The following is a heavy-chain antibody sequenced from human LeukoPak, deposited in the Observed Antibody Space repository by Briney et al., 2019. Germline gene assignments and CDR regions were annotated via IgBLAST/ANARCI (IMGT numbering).Heavy chain of an antibody. D-gene: IGHD3-9*01. Sequence: PGGSLRLSCAASGFTFSNYSMNWVRQAPEKGLEWVSYISSSGGSIYYGDSVKGRFTASRDNAKNSLYLQMNSLRAEDTAVYYCAGDPWTYDRTTEDYWGQGTLVTVSS. CDR1: GFTFSNYS. CDR3: AGDPWTYDRTTEDY. J-gene: IGHJ4*02. CDR2: ISSSGGSI. V-gene: IGHV3-48*01.